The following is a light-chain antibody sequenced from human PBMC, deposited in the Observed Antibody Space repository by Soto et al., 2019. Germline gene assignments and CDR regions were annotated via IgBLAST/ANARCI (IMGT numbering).Light chain of an antibody. Sequence: QSALTQPRSVSGSPGQSVTISCTGTISDVAGYNYVSWYQHHPGKAPKLLISDVTKRPSWVPDRFSGSKSGSTASLTISELQAEDEADYYCSSFERSGTRVIGGGTKLTVL. CDR2: DVT. J-gene: IGLJ2*01. V-gene: IGLV2-11*01. CDR3: SSFERSGTRV. CDR1: ISDVAGYNY.